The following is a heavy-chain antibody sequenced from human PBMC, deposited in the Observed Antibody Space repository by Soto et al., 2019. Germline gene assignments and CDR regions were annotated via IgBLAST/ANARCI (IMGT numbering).Heavy chain of an antibody. CDR2: ISSSGSTT. CDR3: ARHWGSGWHNP. J-gene: IGHJ5*02. Sequence: EVQLVESGGGLVQPGGSLRLSCAPSGFIFSDYSMNWVRQAPGKGLEWVSYISSSGSTTYYADSVKGRFTISRDNAKNSLHLQMNSLRAEDTAVYYCARHWGSGWHNPWGQGTLVTVSS. V-gene: IGHV3-48*01. D-gene: IGHD6-19*01. CDR1: GFIFSDYS.